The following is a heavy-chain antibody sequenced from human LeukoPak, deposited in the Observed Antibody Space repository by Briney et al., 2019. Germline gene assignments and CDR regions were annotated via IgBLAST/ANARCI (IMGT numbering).Heavy chain of an antibody. CDR3: ARGLGGY. CDR1: GGSFSGYY. Sequence: SETLSLTCVVYGGSFSGYYWSWIRQPPGKGLEWIGEINHSGSTHYNPSLKSRVTISLDTSKNQFSLKLSSVTAADTAVYYCARGLGGYWGQGTLVTVFS. CDR2: INHSGST. V-gene: IGHV4-34*01. J-gene: IGHJ4*02.